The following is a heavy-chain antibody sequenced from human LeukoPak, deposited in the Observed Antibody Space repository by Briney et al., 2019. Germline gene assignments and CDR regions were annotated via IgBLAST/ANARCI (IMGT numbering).Heavy chain of an antibody. Sequence: SLILSCAASGFTFDDYARHWVRQAPGKGLEWVSGISWNSGSIGYADSVKGRFTISRDNAKNSLYLQMNSLRAEDTALYYCAKDILRYSSGDKYYFDYWGQGTLVTVSS. D-gene: IGHD6-19*01. CDR3: AKDILRYSSGDKYYFDY. J-gene: IGHJ4*02. CDR1: GFTFDDYA. CDR2: ISWNSGSI. V-gene: IGHV3-9*01.